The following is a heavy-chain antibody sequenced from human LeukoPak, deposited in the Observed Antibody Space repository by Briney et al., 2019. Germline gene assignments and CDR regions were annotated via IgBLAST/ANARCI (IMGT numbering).Heavy chain of an antibody. CDR3: ARARHQYGDYYFWIY. Sequence: GGSLRLSCAASGFTFSDYYMSWIRQAPGKGLEWVSYISSSGSTIYYADSVKGRFTISRDNAKNSLYLQMNSLRAEDTAVYYCARARHQYGDYYFWIYWGQGTLVTVSS. J-gene: IGHJ4*02. D-gene: IGHD4-17*01. CDR1: GFTFSDYY. V-gene: IGHV3-11*04. CDR2: ISSSGSTI.